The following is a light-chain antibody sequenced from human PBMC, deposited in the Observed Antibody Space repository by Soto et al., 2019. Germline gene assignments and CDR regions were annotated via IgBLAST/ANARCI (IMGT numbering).Light chain of an antibody. V-gene: IGKV3-20*01. CDR3: QQYGSSPLT. CDR2: GAS. CDR1: QSVSSSS. J-gene: IGKJ4*01. Sequence: EIVLTQSPGTLSLSPGERATLSCRASQSVSSSSLAWYQQRPGQAPRLLIYGASTRATGVPDRFSGRGCGADFTLTITRLEPEDCAVYCCQQYGSSPLTFGGGTKVENK.